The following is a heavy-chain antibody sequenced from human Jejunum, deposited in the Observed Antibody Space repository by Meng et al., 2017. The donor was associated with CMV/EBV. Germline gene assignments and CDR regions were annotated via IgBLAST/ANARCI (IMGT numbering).Heavy chain of an antibody. CDR1: VGSISPYY. V-gene: IGHV4-59*01. J-gene: IGHJ4*02. CDR2: IYSRGST. D-gene: IGHD6-25*01. Sequence: CIVPVGSISPYYWRWLRQPPGKGLEWIGYIYSRGSTNYNPSLKSRLTISVDTSKNQFSLRLTPVTAADAAVYYCARGGYNRPLDYWGQGALVTVSS. CDR3: ARGGYNRPLDY.